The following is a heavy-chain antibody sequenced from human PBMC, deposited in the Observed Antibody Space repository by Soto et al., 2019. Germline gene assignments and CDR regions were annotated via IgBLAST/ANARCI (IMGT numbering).Heavy chain of an antibody. CDR2: IYYSGTT. D-gene: IGHD1-26*01. Sequence: SETLSLTCTVSGGSISSSQWWTWVRQPPGKGLEWMGYIYYSGTTTNYNPSLKSRVTLSVDTSKNQFSLKLSSVTAADTAVYYCARLGGSYAVPHFDYWGQGTLVTVSS. V-gene: IGHV4-59*08. CDR1: GGSISSSQW. J-gene: IGHJ4*02. CDR3: ARLGGSYAVPHFDY.